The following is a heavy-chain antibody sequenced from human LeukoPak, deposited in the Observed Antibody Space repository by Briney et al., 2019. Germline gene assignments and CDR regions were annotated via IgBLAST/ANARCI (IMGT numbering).Heavy chain of an antibody. CDR1: GGSISSGSYY. Sequence: SETLSLTCTVSGGSISSGSYYWSWIRQPAGKGLEWIGRIYTSGSTNYNPSLKSRVTISVDTSKNQFSLKLSSVTAADTAVYYCARGYSYGHAGLLSFDYWGQGTPVTVSS. V-gene: IGHV4-61*02. CDR2: IYTSGST. D-gene: IGHD5-18*01. CDR3: ARGYSYGHAGLLSFDY. J-gene: IGHJ4*02.